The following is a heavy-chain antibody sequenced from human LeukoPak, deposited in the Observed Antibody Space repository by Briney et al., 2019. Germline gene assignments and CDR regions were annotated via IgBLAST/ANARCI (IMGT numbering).Heavy chain of an antibody. CDR3: ARDGDGGGYPDY. Sequence: SETLSLTCSVSGGSVSTHYWSWIRQPAGKGLEWIGRIHTSGTTNYNPSLKSRVTLSLDTSNNQLSLTVTSVTAVDTAVYFCARDGDGGGYPDYWGQGTLVTVSS. J-gene: IGHJ4*02. CDR2: IHTSGTT. D-gene: IGHD3-22*01. V-gene: IGHV4-4*07. CDR1: GGSVSTHY.